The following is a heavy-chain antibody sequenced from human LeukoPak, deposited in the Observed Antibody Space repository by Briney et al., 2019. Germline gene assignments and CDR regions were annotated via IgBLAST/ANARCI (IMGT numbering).Heavy chain of an antibody. V-gene: IGHV3-30*02. CDR3: AKPGGPGIAARGAFDL. Sequence: GGSLRLSCAASGFTFSSYGMHWVRQAPGKGLEWVAFIRYDGSNKYYADSVKGRFTISRDNSKNTLYLQMNSLRAEDTAVYYCAKPGGPGIAARGAFDLWGQGTMVTVSS. J-gene: IGHJ3*01. CDR2: IRYDGSNK. CDR1: GFTFSSYG. D-gene: IGHD6-25*01.